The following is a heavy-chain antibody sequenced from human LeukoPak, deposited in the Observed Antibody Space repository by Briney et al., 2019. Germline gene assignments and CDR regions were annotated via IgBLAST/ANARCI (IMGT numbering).Heavy chain of an antibody. CDR2: ISGSGGST. V-gene: IGHV3-23*01. J-gene: IGHJ6*03. CDR3: AKDYYDSSGGAYYYYYMDV. Sequence: PGGSLRLSCAASGFTFSSYAMSWVRQAPGKGLEWVSAISGSGGSTYYADSVKGRFTISRDNSKNTLYLQMNSLRAEDTAVYYCAKDYYDSSGGAYYYYYMDVWGKGTTVTVSS. CDR1: GFTFSSYA. D-gene: IGHD3-22*01.